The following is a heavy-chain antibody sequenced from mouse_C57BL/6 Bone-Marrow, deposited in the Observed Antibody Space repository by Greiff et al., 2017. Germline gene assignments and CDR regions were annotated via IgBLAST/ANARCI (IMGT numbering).Heavy chain of an antibody. CDR1: GFTFSSSA. Sequence: EVKVEESGEGLVKPGGSLKLSCAASGFTFSSSAMSWVRQTPEKRLEWVAYISSGGDYIYYADTVKGRFTISRDNARNTLYLQRSSLKSEDTAMYYCTRDRGDAMDYWGQGTSVTVSS. J-gene: IGHJ4*01. CDR2: ISSGGDYI. CDR3: TRDRGDAMDY. V-gene: IGHV5-9-1*02.